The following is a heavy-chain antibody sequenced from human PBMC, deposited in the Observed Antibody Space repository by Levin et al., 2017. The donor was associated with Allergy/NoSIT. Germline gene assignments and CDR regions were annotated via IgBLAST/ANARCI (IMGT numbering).Heavy chain of an antibody. D-gene: IGHD3-10*01. V-gene: IGHV4-34*01. Sequence: SETLSLTCAVYGGSFSGYYWSWIRQPPGKGLEWIGEINHSGSTNYNPSLKSRVTISVDTSKNQFSLKLSSVTAADTAVYYCARRRLYYYGSGTAYYMDVWGKGTTVTVSS. CDR1: GGSFSGYY. CDR2: INHSGST. J-gene: IGHJ6*03. CDR3: ARRRLYYYGSGTAYYMDV.